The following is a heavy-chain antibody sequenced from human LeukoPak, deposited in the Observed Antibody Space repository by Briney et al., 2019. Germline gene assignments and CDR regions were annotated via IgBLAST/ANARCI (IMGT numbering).Heavy chain of an antibody. V-gene: IGHV4-39*01. CDR3: ARGRLLEWADY. CDR1: GASIENKDLY. D-gene: IGHD3-3*01. Sequence: SETLSLTCNVSGASIENKDLYWCWIRQPPGKGLEWIGSIYYSGSTYYNPSLKSRVTISVDTSKNQFSLKLSSVTAADTAVYYCARGRLLEWADYWGQGTLVTVSS. CDR2: IYYSGST. J-gene: IGHJ4*02.